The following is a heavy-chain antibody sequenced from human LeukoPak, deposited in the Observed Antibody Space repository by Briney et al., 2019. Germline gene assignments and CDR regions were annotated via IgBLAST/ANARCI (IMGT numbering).Heavy chain of an antibody. CDR1: GFTVSSNY. Sequence: GGSLRLSCAASGFTVSSNYMSWVRQAPGQGLEWVSVIYSGGSTYYADSVKGRFTISRDNSKNTLYLQMNSLRAEDTAVYYCASSREWRGSFDYWGQGTLVTVSS. J-gene: IGHJ4*02. D-gene: IGHD3-3*01. CDR2: IYSGGST. CDR3: ASSREWRGSFDY. V-gene: IGHV3-66*01.